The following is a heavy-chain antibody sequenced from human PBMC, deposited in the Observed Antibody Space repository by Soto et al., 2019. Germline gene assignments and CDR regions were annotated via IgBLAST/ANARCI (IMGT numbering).Heavy chain of an antibody. D-gene: IGHD3-10*01. J-gene: IGHJ6*02. V-gene: IGHV4-59*01. CDR1: GGSISSYY. CDR3: ARDRRYGSGSYYTYYGMDV. CDR2: IYYSGST. Sequence: PSGTLSLTCTVSGGSISSYYWSWIRQPPGKGLEWIGYIYYSGSTNYNPSLKSRVTISVDTSKNQFSLKLSSVTAADTAVYYCARDRRYGSGSYYTYYGMDVWGQGTTVTVSS.